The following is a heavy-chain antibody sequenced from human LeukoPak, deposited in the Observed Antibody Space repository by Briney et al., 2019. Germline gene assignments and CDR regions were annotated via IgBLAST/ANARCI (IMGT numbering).Heavy chain of an antibody. Sequence: GESLKISCKGSGYSFTTYWIGWVRQMPGKGLEWMGNIYPGDSNTRYSPSFQGQVTISADKSITTAYLQWSSLRASDTAIYYCARRWYDSSGYSRHFDYWGQGTLVTVPS. CDR1: GYSFTTYW. V-gene: IGHV5-51*01. CDR2: IYPGDSNT. CDR3: ARRWYDSSGYSRHFDY. J-gene: IGHJ4*02. D-gene: IGHD3-22*01.